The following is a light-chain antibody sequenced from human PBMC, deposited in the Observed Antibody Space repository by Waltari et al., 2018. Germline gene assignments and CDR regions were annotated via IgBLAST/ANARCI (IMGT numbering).Light chain of an antibody. CDR2: IDN. CDR1: SSNIGGNT. V-gene: IGLV1-44*01. CDR3: AAWDDSLSGVV. J-gene: IGLJ2*01. Sequence: QSVLTQPPSASGTPGQWVTISCSGRSSNIGGNTVAWYQQVPGAAPKLLIYIDNERPSGVPDRFSGAKSGTSASLAISGLQSEDEALYYCAAWDDSLSGVVFGGGTKLTVL.